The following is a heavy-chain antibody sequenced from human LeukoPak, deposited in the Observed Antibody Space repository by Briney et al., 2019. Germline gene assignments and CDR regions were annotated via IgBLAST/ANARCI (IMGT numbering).Heavy chain of an antibody. CDR1: GFTFGSHW. CDR3: ARSLGYSSGG. CDR2: ISTDGTTT. J-gene: IGHJ4*02. V-gene: IGHV3-74*01. Sequence: GGSLRLSCAASGFTFGSHWMHWVRQVPGKGLVWVSHISTDGTTTNYADSVKGRFTISRDNAKDTLYLQMHSLRVDDTAVYYCARSLGYSSGGWGQGTLVTVSS. D-gene: IGHD2-15*01.